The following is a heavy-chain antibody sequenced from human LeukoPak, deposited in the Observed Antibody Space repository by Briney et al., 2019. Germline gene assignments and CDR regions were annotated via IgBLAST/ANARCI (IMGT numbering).Heavy chain of an antibody. J-gene: IGHJ6*03. CDR2: TYYRSKWYN. CDR3: ASLDRRNYYYYMDV. V-gene: IGHV6-1*01. Sequence: SQTLSLTCAISGDSVSRNTAGWNWIRQSPSRGLEWLGRTYYRSKWYNDFAPSVRNRITINPDTSKNQFSLKLSSVTAADTAVYYCASLDRRNYYYYMDVWGKGTTVTISS. CDR1: GDSVSRNTAG.